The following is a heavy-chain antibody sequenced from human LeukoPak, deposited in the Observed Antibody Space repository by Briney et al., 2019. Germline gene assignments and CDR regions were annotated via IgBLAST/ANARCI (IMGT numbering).Heavy chain of an antibody. Sequence: ASVKVSCKASGGTFSSYAISWVRQAPGQGLEWMGWINPNSGGTYYAQKFQGRVTMTSDTSISTAYMGLSRLRSDNTAVYYCARDLYGGTSATFDYWGQGTLVTVSS. CDR1: GGTFSSYA. CDR2: INPNSGGT. J-gene: IGHJ4*02. D-gene: IGHD4-23*01. CDR3: ARDLYGGTSATFDY. V-gene: IGHV1-2*02.